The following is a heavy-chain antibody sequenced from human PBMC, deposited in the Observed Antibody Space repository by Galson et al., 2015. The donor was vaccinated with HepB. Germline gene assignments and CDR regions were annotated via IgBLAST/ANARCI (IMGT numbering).Heavy chain of an antibody. CDR3: ATDNWSYVTNFDY. D-gene: IGHD1-7*01. V-gene: IGHV3-7*03. J-gene: IGHJ4*02. Sequence: SLRLSCAASGFTFSNYWMSWVRQAPGKGLEWVANIKEDGSEKYYVDSVKGRFTISRDNAKNSLYLQMNSLRAEDTAVYYCATDNWSYVTNFDYWGQGTLVTVSS. CDR2: IKEDGSEK. CDR1: GFTFSNYW.